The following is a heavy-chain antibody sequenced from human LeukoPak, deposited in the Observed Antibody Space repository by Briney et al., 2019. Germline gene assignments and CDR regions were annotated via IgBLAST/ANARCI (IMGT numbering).Heavy chain of an antibody. CDR2: ISSSSSYI. CDR1: GFTFSSYS. D-gene: IGHD6-13*01. CDR3: ARTPHYLAAAVIMGGDY. V-gene: IGHV3-21*01. Sequence: TPGGSLRLSCAASGFTFSSYSMNWVRQAPGKGLEWVSSISSSSSYIYYADSVKGRFTISRDNAKNSLYLQMNSLRAEDTAVYYCARTPHYLAAAVIMGGDYWGQGTLVTVSS. J-gene: IGHJ4*02.